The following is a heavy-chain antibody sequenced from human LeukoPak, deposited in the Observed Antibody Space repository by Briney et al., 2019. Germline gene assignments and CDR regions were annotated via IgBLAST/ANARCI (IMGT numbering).Heavy chain of an antibody. J-gene: IGHJ4*02. CDR2: ISYDGSNK. D-gene: IGHD2-15*01. V-gene: IGHV3-30-3*01. Sequence: GGSLRLSCAASGFTFSSYAMHWVRQAPGKGLEWVAVISYDGSNKYYADSVKGRFTISRDNSKNTLYLQMNSLRAEDTAVCYCATRVGWGQGTLVTVSS. CDR3: ATRVG. CDR1: GFTFSSYA.